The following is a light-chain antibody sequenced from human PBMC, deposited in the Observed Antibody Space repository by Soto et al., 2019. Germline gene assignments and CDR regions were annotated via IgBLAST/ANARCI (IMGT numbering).Light chain of an antibody. J-gene: IGLJ2*01. Sequence: QSVLTQSSSASASLGSSVKLTCTLSSGHSSYIIAWHQQQPGKAPRYLMKLEGSGSYNKGSGVPDRFSGSSSGADRYLTISNLQSEDEADYYCETWDSNKVFGGGTKLNVL. CDR2: LEGSGSY. CDR3: ETWDSNKV. V-gene: IGLV4-60*03. CDR1: SGHSSYI.